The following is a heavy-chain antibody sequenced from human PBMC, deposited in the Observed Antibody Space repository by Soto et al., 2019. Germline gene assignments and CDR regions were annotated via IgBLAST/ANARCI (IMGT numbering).Heavy chain of an antibody. CDR1: GGSISSSSYY. Sequence: QLQLQESGPGLVKPSETLSLTCTVSGGSISSSSYYWGWIRQPPGKGLEWIGSIYYSGSTYYNPSLKSRVTISVDTSKNQFSLKLSSVTAADTAVYYCARHQVSIVVVPAAISWFDPWGQGTLVTVSS. D-gene: IGHD2-2*01. V-gene: IGHV4-39*01. CDR3: ARHQVSIVVVPAAISWFDP. J-gene: IGHJ5*02. CDR2: IYYSGST.